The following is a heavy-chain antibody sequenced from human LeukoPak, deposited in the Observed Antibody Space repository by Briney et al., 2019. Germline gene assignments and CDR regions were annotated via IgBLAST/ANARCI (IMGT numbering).Heavy chain of an antibody. CDR2: IYPGDSDT. D-gene: IGHD2-2*01. V-gene: IGHV5-51*01. CDR1: GYRFTSYW. CDR3: ARLGCSSTSCYVAYYFDY. Sequence: PGESLKISCKGSGYRFTSYWIGWVRPMPGKGLEWKGIIYPGDSDTRYSPSFQGQVTISADKSISTAYLQWSSLKASDTAMYYCARLGCSSTSCYVAYYFDYWGQGTLVTVSS. J-gene: IGHJ4*02.